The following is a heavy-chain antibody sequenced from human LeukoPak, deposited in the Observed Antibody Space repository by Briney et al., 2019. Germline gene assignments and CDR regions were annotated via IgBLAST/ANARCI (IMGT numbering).Heavy chain of an antibody. J-gene: IGHJ3*02. Sequence: ASVKVSCKASGYTFTSYDINWVRQATGQGLEWMGWMNPNSGNTGYAQKFQGRVTMTRNTSISTAYMELSSLRSEDTAVYYCARATSGWLDDAFDIWSQGTMVTVSS. CDR3: ARATSGWLDDAFDI. D-gene: IGHD6-19*01. V-gene: IGHV1-8*01. CDR2: MNPNSGNT. CDR1: GYTFTSYD.